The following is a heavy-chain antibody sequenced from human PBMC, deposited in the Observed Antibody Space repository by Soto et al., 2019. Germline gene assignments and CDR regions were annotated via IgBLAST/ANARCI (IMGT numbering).Heavy chain of an antibody. CDR1: GYTFTSYG. CDR2: ISAYNGNT. J-gene: IGHJ5*02. Sequence: QVQLVQSGAEVKKPGASVKVSCKASGYTFTSYGISWVRQAPGQGLEWMGWISAYNGNTNYAQKLQGRVTLTTDTSRSTAYMGLGGLRSADTAVYYCARKPPRAPPAPWGQGTLFTFSS. V-gene: IGHV1-18*01. CDR3: ARKPPRAPPAP.